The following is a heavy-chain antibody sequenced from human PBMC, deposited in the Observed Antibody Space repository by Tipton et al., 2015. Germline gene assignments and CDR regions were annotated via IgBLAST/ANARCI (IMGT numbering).Heavy chain of an antibody. Sequence: GLVKPSQTLSLTCAISGDSVSSNRAAWHWIRQSPSRGLEWLGRTYYRSKWSKDYAVSVKSRMTITPDSSKNQFSLQLSSVTPEDTAVYYCARDVGVTTNEAFDIWGQGTMVTVSS. D-gene: IGHD1-26*01. CDR3: ARDVGVTTNEAFDI. CDR2: TYYRSKWSK. V-gene: IGHV6-1*01. J-gene: IGHJ3*02. CDR1: GDSVSSNRAA.